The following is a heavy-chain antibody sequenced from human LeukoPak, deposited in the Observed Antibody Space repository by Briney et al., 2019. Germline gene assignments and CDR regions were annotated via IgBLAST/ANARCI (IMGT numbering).Heavy chain of an antibody. CDR3: ARYDSRGSASTKFDY. D-gene: IGHD3-3*01. V-gene: IGHV4-38-2*01. J-gene: IGHJ4*02. CDR2: IYGRAST. CDR1: GYSLGKNFY. Sequence: SETLSLTCAVSGYSLGKNFYWGWIRQSPGKGLEWIGRIYGRASTSYNPSLMNRVTMSVDTSKNHFSLQLTSVTAADTAVYYCARYDSRGSASTKFDYWGPGIQVTVSS.